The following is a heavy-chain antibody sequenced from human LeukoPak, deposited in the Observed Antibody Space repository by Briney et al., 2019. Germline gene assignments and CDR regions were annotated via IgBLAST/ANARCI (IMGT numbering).Heavy chain of an antibody. CDR3: ARAPTRYFDWSHAFDI. Sequence: SVNVSCKASGGTFSSYTISWVRQAPGQGLEWMGRIIPILGIANYAQKFQGRVTITADKSTSTAYMELSSLRSEDTAVYYCARAPTRYFDWSHAFDIWGQGTMVTVSS. J-gene: IGHJ3*02. V-gene: IGHV1-69*02. D-gene: IGHD3-9*01. CDR1: GGTFSSYT. CDR2: IIPILGIA.